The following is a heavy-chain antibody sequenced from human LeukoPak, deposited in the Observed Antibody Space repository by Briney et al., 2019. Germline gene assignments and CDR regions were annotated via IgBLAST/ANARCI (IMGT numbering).Heavy chain of an antibody. Sequence: GGSLRLSCAASGFTFSSYAMSWVRQAPGKGLEWVSSISSSSSYIYYADSVKGRFTISRDNAKNSLYLQMNSLRAEDTAVYYCARGESIAAPPATDDYWGQGTLVTVSS. V-gene: IGHV3-21*01. CDR1: GFTFSSYA. D-gene: IGHD6-6*01. CDR3: ARGESIAAPPATDDY. CDR2: ISSSSSYI. J-gene: IGHJ4*02.